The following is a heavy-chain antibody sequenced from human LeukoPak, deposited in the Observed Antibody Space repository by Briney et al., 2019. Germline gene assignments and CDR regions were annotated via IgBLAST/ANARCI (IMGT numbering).Heavy chain of an antibody. V-gene: IGHV3-7*01. J-gene: IGHJ4*02. CDR3: ARANGERYDSSGNGGVYFDS. Sequence: GGSPRLSCAASGFTFSGYWMSCVPLVPGKGLVCVANIKGDGSAKYYGGSVRGRFTSSRDNAKNSLYLQMNSVRVEDTAVYYCARANGERYDSSGNGGVYFDSWGQGTLVTVSS. CDR2: IKGDGSAK. CDR1: GFTFSGYW. D-gene: IGHD3-22*01.